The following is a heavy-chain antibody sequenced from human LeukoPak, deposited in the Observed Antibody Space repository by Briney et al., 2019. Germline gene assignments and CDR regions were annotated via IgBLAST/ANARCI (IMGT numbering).Heavy chain of an antibody. V-gene: IGHV3-30*18. D-gene: IGHD4-23*01. CDR2: ISYDGSNK. Sequence: GRSLRLSCAASGFTFSSYGMHWVRQAPGKGLEWVAVISYDGSNKYYADSVKGRFTISRDNSKNTLYLQMNSLRAEDTAVYYCAKGGGYFDCWGQGTLVTVSS. CDR1: GFTFSSYG. CDR3: AKGGGYFDC. J-gene: IGHJ4*02.